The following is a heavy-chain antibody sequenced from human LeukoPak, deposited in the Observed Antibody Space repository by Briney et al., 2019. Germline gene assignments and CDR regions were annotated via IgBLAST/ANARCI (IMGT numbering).Heavy chain of an antibody. J-gene: IGHJ6*03. D-gene: IGHD3-10*01. CDR3: ARVFYGSGSYYPGEYYYYMDV. Sequence: GASVKVSCKASGYTFTSYGISWVRQAPGQGLERMGWISAYNGNTNYAQKLQGRVTMTTDTSTSTAYMELRSLRSDDTTVYYCARVFYGSGSYYPGEYYYYMDVWGKGTTVTVSS. CDR2: ISAYNGNT. CDR1: GYTFTSYG. V-gene: IGHV1-18*01.